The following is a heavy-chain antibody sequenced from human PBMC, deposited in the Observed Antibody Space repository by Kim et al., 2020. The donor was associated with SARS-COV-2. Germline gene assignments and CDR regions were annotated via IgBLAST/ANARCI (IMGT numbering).Heavy chain of an antibody. D-gene: IGHD6-6*01. CDR2: INHSGST. J-gene: IGHJ1*01. Sequence: SETLSLTCAVYGGSFSGYYWSWIRQPPGKGLEWIGEINHSGSTHYNPSLKSRVTISVDTSKNQFSLKVSSVTAADTAVYYCARGSQGARLQHWGQGTLVTVSS. CDR1: GGSFSGYY. CDR3: ARGSQGARLQH. V-gene: IGHV4-34*01.